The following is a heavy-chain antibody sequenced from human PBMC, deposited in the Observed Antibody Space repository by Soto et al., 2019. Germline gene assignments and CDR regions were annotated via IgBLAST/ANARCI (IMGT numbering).Heavy chain of an antibody. J-gene: IGHJ4*02. CDR2: IYYSGST. Sequence: SETLSLTCTVSGGSISSSSYYWGWIRQPPXKGLEWIGSIYYSGSTDYNPSLKSRVTISVDTSKNQFSLKLSSVTAADTAVYYCPRSSDILTGYYKRPEYYFDYWGQGTLVTVSS. CDR1: GGSISSSSYY. D-gene: IGHD3-9*01. V-gene: IGHV4-39*01. CDR3: PRSSDILTGYYKRPEYYFDY.